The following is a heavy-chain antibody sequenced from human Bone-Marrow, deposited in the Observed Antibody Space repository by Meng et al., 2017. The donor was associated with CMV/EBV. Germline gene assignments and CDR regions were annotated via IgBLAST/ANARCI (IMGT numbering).Heavy chain of an antibody. V-gene: IGHV1-18*01. CDR1: GYTFTSYG. J-gene: IGHJ1*01. CDR3: ARVSPGKLELKSRQFFQH. Sequence: ASVKVSCKASGYTFTSYGISWVRQAPGQGLEWMGWISAYNGNTNYAQKFQGRVTMTRDTSISTAYMELSRLRSDDTAVYYCARVSPGKLELKSRQFFQHWGQGTLVTVSS. CDR2: ISAYNGNT. D-gene: IGHD1-7*01.